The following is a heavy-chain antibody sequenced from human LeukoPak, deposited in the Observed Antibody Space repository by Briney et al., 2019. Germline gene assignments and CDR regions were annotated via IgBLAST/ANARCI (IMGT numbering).Heavy chain of an antibody. D-gene: IGHD3-22*01. V-gene: IGHV4-31*03. CDR1: GGSISSGGYY. CDR3: ARGPEYYYDSIPFDY. J-gene: IGHJ4*02. Sequence: SETLSLTCTVSGGSISSGGYYWSWIRQHPGKGLEWIGYIYYSGSTYYNPSLKSRVTISVDTSKNQFSLKLSSVTAADTAVYYCARGPEYYYDSIPFDYWGQGTLVTVSS. CDR2: IYYSGST.